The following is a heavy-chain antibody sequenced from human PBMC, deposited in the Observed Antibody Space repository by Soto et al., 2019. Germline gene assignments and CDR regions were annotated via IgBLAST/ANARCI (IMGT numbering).Heavy chain of an antibody. CDR1: GDSITNNNW. V-gene: IGHV4-4*02. J-gene: IGHJ5*02. CDR2: MHHGGNP. CDR3: ARTSGGTYSFDP. Sequence: QVQLQESGPGLVKPSGTLSLTCAVSGDSITNNNWWTWLRQSPGKGLEWIGEMHHGGNPDYNPSLRSRVTISVDKSKTQFSLHLSSVTAADSAVYYCARTSGGTYSFDPWGQGPLVTVSS. D-gene: IGHD3-10*01.